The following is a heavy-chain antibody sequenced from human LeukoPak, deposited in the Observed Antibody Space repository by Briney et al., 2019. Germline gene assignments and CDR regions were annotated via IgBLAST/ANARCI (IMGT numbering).Heavy chain of an antibody. J-gene: IGHJ5*02. Sequence: SETPSLTCTISGGSIRDGAYFWYWVRQHPGEGLEWIGYISYTGSTHYNPSLESRVTISVDPENTSRKQFFLRLTSLTAADTAVYYCARQYSPDSSGLTPWGQGTLVTVSS. CDR1: GGSIRDGAYF. CDR2: ISYTGST. V-gene: IGHV4-31*03. CDR3: ARQYSPDSSGLTP. D-gene: IGHD3-22*01.